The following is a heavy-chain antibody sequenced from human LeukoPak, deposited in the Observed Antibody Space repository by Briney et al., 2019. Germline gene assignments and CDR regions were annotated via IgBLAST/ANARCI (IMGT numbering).Heavy chain of an antibody. V-gene: IGHV3-74*01. J-gene: IGHJ4*02. CDR2: INSDGSST. CDR1: GFTFSSYW. D-gene: IGHD3-10*01. Sequence: KAGGSLRLSCAASGFTFSSYWMHWVRQAPGKGLVWVSRINSDGSSTSYADPVKGRFTISRDNAKNTLFLQMNSLRAEDTAVYYCTRDDYFVSGSLFDFWGQGTLVTVSS. CDR3: TRDDYFVSGSLFDF.